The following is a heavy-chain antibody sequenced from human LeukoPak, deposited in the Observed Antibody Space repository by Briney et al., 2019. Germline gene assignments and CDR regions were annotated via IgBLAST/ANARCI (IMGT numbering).Heavy chain of an antibody. CDR3: PTGGIYGVIVKP. Sequence: RGSLKTPLGTSGFTLSSYFVNWVRQAPGKGLEWVSGISGSSRSPYNADSVKGRFTISRDNSKNTPYLQITSLRAEDTAVYYCPTGGIYGVIVKPCGPGTLVTVSS. D-gene: IGHD3-3*01. J-gene: IGHJ5*02. CDR2: ISGSSRSP. V-gene: IGHV3-23*01. CDR1: GFTLSSYF.